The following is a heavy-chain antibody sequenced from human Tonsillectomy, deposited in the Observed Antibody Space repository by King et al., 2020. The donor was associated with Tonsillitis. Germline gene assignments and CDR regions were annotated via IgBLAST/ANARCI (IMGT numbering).Heavy chain of an antibody. D-gene: IGHD3-22*01. CDR1: GDSVSSNSAA. CDR3: ARAPRGYYYDSSGYYPRVGYFDL. V-gene: IGHV6-1*01. Sequence: VQLQQSGPGLVKPSQTLSLPCAISGDSVSSNSAAWNWIRQSPSRGLEWLGRTYYRSKWYNDYAVSVKSRITINPDTSKNQFSLQLNSVTPEDTAVYYCARAPRGYYYDSSGYYPRVGYFDLWGRGTLVTVSS. J-gene: IGHJ2*01. CDR2: TYYRSKWYN.